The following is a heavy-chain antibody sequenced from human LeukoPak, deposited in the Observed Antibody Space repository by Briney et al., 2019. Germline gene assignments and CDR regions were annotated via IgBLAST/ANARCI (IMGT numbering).Heavy chain of an antibody. CDR1: GFTLSTYA. D-gene: IGHD2-15*01. J-gene: IGHJ4*02. CDR2: ISGSDAGT. CDR3: AKGALGSCRGVICYSLDY. Sequence: AGGSLRLSCAASGFTLSTYAMSWVRHSPGKGLEWVSAISGSDAGTSYAYSVKGPFTISRDNSKNTLYLQMNSLRAEDTATYYCAKGALGSCRGVICYSLDYWGQGSLVTVSS. V-gene: IGHV3-23*01.